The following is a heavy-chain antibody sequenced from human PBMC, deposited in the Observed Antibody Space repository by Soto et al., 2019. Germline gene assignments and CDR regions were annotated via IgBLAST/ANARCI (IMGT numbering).Heavy chain of an antibody. CDR1: GDSVSSNSAA. CDR2: TYYRSKWYN. Sequence: PSQTLSLTCAISGDSVSSNSAAWNWIRQSPSRGLEWLGRTYYRSKWYNDYAVSVKSRITINPDTSKNQFSLQLNSVTPEDTAVYYCARALAPAVAQTDAFDIWGQGTMVTVSS. D-gene: IGHD6-19*01. V-gene: IGHV6-1*01. J-gene: IGHJ3*02. CDR3: ARALAPAVAQTDAFDI.